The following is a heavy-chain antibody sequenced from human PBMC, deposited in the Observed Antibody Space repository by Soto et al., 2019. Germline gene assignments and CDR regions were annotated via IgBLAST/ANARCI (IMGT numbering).Heavy chain of an antibody. V-gene: IGHV3-33*06. J-gene: IGHJ3*02. D-gene: IGHD3-10*01. CDR3: AKDRGRQGGFDM. Sequence: QVQLVESGGGVVQPGRSLRLSCVASGFTFSNYGMHWVRQAPGKGLEWVAVIWDDGSKKYYADSVKGRFTISRDNSKNTLFLQMNSLRVEDTAMYYCAKDRGRQGGFDMWGQGRVVTVSS. CDR1: GFTFSNYG. CDR2: IWDDGSKK.